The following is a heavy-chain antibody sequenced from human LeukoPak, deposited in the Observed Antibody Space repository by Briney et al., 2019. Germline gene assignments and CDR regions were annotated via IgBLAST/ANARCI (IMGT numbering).Heavy chain of an antibody. D-gene: IGHD6-19*01. J-gene: IGHJ6*02. Sequence: HPGGSLRLSCAASGFTFSSYGMHWVRQAPGKGLEWVAVIWYDGSNKYYADSVKGRFTISRDNSKNTLYLQMNSLRAEDTAVYYCARDGGTYSSGWYNYYYGMDVWGQGTTVTVSS. CDR3: ARDGGTYSSGWYNYYYGMDV. V-gene: IGHV3-33*01. CDR2: IWYDGSNK. CDR1: GFTFSSYG.